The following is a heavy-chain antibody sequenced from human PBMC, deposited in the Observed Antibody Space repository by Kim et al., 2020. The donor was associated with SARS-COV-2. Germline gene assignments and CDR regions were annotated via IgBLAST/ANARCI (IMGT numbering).Heavy chain of an antibody. V-gene: IGHV3-7*01. D-gene: IGHD6-19*01. CDR3: ACDGDGYSSGKDAYDY. J-gene: IGHJ3*01. Sequence: GGSLRLSCAASGFTFSSYWMSWVRQAPGKGLEWVANIKSDGNEKYYVDSVKGRFTISRDNAKNSLYLHMQSLSAEATAAYYCACDGDGYSSGKDAYDYWG. CDR1: GFTFSSYW. CDR2: IKSDGNEK.